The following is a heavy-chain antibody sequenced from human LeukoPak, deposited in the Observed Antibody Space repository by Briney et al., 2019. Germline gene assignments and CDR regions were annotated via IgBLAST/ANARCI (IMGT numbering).Heavy chain of an antibody. CDR2: ISSSSSTI. D-gene: IGHD1-26*01. V-gene: IGHV3-48*04. CDR3: ARDSGSDISP. Sequence: GGSLRLSCAASGFTFSSYSMNWVRQAPGKGLEWVSYISSSSSTIYYADSVKGRFTISRDNAKNSLYLQMNSLRAEDTAVYYCARDSGSDISPWGQGTLVTVSS. J-gene: IGHJ5*02. CDR1: GFTFSSYS.